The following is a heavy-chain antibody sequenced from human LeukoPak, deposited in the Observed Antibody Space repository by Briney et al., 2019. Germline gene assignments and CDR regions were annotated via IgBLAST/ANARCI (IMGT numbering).Heavy chain of an antibody. CDR1: GGSLSGYY. V-gene: IGHV4-34*01. Sequence: SETLSLTCGVNGGSLSGYYWIWIRQTPTQELEWIGEINHSGSTNYNPSLKSRVTISVDTSKNQFYLSLTSLTAADTAVYYCARRRWSSSSVTGYWGRGTRVTVSP. CDR3: ARRRWSSSSVTGY. J-gene: IGHJ4*02. D-gene: IGHD6-6*01. CDR2: INHSGST.